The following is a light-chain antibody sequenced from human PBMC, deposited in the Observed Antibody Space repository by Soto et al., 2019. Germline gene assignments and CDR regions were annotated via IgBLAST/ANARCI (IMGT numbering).Light chain of an antibody. CDR3: QQYNNWPLYT. Sequence: EILMTQSPATLSVSPGERATLSCRASQSVSSNFAWYQQKPGQAPRLLISGASTRATGIPARFSGSGSGTEFALTISSLQSEDFAVYYCQQYNNWPLYTFGQGTKLEIK. CDR2: GAS. J-gene: IGKJ2*01. CDR1: QSVSSN. V-gene: IGKV3-15*01.